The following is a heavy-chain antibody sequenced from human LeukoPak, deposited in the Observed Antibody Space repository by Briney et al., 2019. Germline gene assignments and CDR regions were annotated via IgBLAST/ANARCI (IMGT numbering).Heavy chain of an antibody. CDR3: AKDAGPLSGPFDY. J-gene: IGHJ4*02. D-gene: IGHD1-26*01. V-gene: IGHV3-23*01. CDR2: ISGSGGST. Sequence: GGSLRLSCAASGFTFSNYAMTWVRQAPGKGLEWASAISGSGGSTYYADSVKGRFTISRDNSKNTLYLQMNSLRAEDTAVYYCAKDAGPLSGPFDYWGQGTLVTVSS. CDR1: GFTFSNYA.